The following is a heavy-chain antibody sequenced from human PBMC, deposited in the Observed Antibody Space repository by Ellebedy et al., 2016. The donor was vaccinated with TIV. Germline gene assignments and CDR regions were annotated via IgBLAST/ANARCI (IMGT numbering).Heavy chain of an antibody. CDR2: IKQDGSNK. CDR3: ARNRNYAFDY. D-gene: IGHD1-14*01. Sequence: GESLKISCAASGFTFSSHWMNWVRQAPGKGLEWVANIKQDGSNKNYVESVKGRFTISRDSAKNTVNLQMNSLRVDDTAVYYCARNRNYAFDYWGQGNLVTVSS. J-gene: IGHJ4*02. V-gene: IGHV3-7*03. CDR1: GFTFSSHW.